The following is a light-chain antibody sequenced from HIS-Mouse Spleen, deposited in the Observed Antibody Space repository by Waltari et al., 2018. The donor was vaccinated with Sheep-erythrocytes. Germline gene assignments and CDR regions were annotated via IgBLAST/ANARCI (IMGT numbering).Light chain of an antibody. J-gene: IGLJ3*02. CDR3: CSYAGSSTPWV. CDR1: SSDVGSSNL. CDR2: EGS. V-gene: IGLV2-23*01. Sequence: QSALTQPASVSGSPGQSLTISCPGTSSDVGSSNLFSWYQQPPGNAPKLMIYEGSKRPSGVSNRFSGSKSGNTASLTISGLQAEDEADYYCCSYAGSSTPWVFGGGNKLTVL.